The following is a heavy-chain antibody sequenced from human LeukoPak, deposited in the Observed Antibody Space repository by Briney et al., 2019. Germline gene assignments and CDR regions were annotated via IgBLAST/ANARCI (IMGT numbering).Heavy chain of an antibody. CDR1: GYTFTDYF. Sequence: ASVKVSCKASGYTFTDYFMHWVRQAPGQGLEWMGWVNPKSTGTNIAQKFRGRVTLTSDTSSSTVYMEMSRLTSDDTAVYYCARDVSRIVVYGLDIWGQGTMVTVSS. J-gene: IGHJ3*02. CDR2: VNPKSTGT. CDR3: ARDVSRIVVYGLDI. V-gene: IGHV1-2*02. D-gene: IGHD3-22*01.